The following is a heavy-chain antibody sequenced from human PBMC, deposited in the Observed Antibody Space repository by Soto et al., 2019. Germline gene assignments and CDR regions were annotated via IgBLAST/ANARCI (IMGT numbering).Heavy chain of an antibody. V-gene: IGHV3-33*01. CDR1: GFTFSSYG. J-gene: IGHJ4*02. CDR3: GGQGG. Sequence: QVQLVESGGGVVQPGRSLRLSCAASGFTFSSYGMHWVRQAPGKGLEWVAVIWYDGSNKYYADSVKGRFTISRDNSKNTLYLQMNSLRDEDTAVYYCGGQGGWGQGNLVTVSS. CDR2: IWYDGSNK.